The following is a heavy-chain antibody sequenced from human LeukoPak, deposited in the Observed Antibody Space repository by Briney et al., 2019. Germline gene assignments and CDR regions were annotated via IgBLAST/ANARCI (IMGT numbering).Heavy chain of an antibody. J-gene: IGHJ4*02. Sequence: GGALRLSCAASGFSFNTYEMNWVRQAPGKGLEWVSYISSSGSTIYYADSVKGRFTISRDNAKNSLYLQMNSLRAEDTAVYYCARDYSWYRDYWGQGTLVTVSS. D-gene: IGHD6-13*01. V-gene: IGHV3-48*03. CDR1: GFSFNTYE. CDR3: ARDYSWYRDY. CDR2: ISSSGSTI.